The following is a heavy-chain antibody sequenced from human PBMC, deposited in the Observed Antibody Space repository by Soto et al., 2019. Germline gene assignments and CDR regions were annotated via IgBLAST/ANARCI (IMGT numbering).Heavy chain of an antibody. CDR2: IIPILGIA. D-gene: IGHD1-1*01. CDR1: GGTFSSYT. Sequence: QVQLVQSGAEVKKPGSSVKVSCKASGGTFSSYTISWVRQAPGQGLEWMGRIIPILGIANYAQKIQGRVTIPANKSTSTAYKELSSLRAEDTAVYYCSGSELERRNGWAFDIWGQGTMVTVSS. J-gene: IGHJ3*02. V-gene: IGHV1-69*02. CDR3: SGSELERRNGWAFDI.